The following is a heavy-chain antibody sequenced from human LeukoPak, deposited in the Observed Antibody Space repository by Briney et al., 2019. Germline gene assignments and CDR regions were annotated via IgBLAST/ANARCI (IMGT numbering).Heavy chain of an antibody. V-gene: IGHV1-69*01. J-gene: IGHJ4*02. CDR2: IIQIFGRA. CDR3: ARGQVLRIYELDY. CDR1: GGIFSSYA. D-gene: IGHD2/OR15-2a*01. Sequence: CSVNVSFKASGGIFSSYASSWVRPARGRGLEWMGGIIQIFGRANYAQRFHGRVTITAHESMRTTYMELSRLRYGGTAVYFYARGQVLRIYELDYWGQGSLVTVS.